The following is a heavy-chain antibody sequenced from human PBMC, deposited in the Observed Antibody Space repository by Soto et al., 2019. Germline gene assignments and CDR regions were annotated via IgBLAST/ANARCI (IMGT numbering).Heavy chain of an antibody. J-gene: IGHJ6*03. CDR1: GGSISSGGYY. V-gene: IGHV4-31*02. CDR2: IYYSGST. D-gene: IGHD3-22*01. CDR3: TRAVKSRFLAPYGQWLSDYMDV. Sequence: SETLSLTCTVSGGSISSGGYYWSWIRQHPGKGLEWIGYIYYSGSTYYNPSLKSRVTISVDTSKNQFSLKLSSVTAADTAVYDCTRAVKSRFLAPYGQWLSDYMDVWGKGTRVTVSS.